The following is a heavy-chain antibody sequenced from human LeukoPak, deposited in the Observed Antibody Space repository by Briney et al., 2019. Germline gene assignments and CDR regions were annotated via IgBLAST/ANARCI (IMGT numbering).Heavy chain of an antibody. V-gene: IGHV3-23*01. CDR1: GFTFSNYA. CDR2: ITSNSDST. J-gene: IGHJ4*02. CDR3: AIVPTRGSVY. Sequence: GGSLRLSCAASGFTFSNYAMSWVSHAPGKGLEWVSAITSNSDSTDYADSVKGRFTISRDNSKNTLYLQMNSLRAEDTAVYYCAIVPTRGSVYWGQGTLVTVSS. D-gene: IGHD2-8*01.